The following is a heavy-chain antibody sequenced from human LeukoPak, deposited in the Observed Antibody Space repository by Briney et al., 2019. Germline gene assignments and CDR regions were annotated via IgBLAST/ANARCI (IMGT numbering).Heavy chain of an antibody. V-gene: IGHV4-30-2*01. J-gene: IGHJ4*02. CDR1: GGSIGSGGYS. D-gene: IGHD6-13*01. Sequence: SQTLSLTCAVSGGSIGSGGYSWSWIRQPPGKGLEWIGYIYHSGSTYYNPSLKSRVTISVDRSKNQFSLKLSSVTAADTAVYYCASASSLALIDYWGQGTLVTVSS. CDR2: IYHSGST. CDR3: ASASSLALIDY.